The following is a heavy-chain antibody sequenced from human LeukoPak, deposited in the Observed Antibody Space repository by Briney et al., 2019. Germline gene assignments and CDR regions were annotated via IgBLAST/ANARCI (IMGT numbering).Heavy chain of an antibody. V-gene: IGHV1-8*02. CDR1: GGTFSSYA. J-gene: IGHJ4*02. D-gene: IGHD3-3*01. Sequence: ASVKVSCKASGGTFSSYAISWVRQATGQGLEWMGWMNPNSGNTGYAQKFQGRVTMTRNTSISTAYMELSSLRSEDTAVYYCARQTDFWSGYYLWGQGTLVTVSS. CDR2: MNPNSGNT. CDR3: ARQTDFWSGYYL.